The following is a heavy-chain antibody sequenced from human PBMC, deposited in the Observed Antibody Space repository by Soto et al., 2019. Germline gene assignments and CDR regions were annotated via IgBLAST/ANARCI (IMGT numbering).Heavy chain of an antibody. CDR3: ARSTPTRYIDN. V-gene: IGHV4-39*01. J-gene: IGHJ4*02. Sequence: PSETLSLTCAVSGGSVGSGDFHWSWIRQPPGEGLEWIASIYYTGITYYNPSLKSRVTISVDTSNNQFSLKLSSVTAADTAVYYCARSTPTRYIDNWGQGTLVTVSS. CDR2: IYYTGIT. D-gene: IGHD2-15*01. CDR1: GGSVGSGDFH.